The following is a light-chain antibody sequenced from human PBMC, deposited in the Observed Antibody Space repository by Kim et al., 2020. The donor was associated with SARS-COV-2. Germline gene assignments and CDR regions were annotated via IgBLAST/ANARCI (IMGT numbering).Light chain of an antibody. J-gene: IGKJ1*01. CDR1: QTISSW. V-gene: IGKV1-5*01. CDR3: QQYNNYPST. CDR2: DAS. Sequence: DIQMTQSPSTLSTSVGDRVTITCRASQTISSWLAWYQQKPGKAPKLLIYDASSLESGVPSRFSGSGSGTEFTLTISSLQPDDFATYYCQQYNNYPSTFGQGTQVDIK.